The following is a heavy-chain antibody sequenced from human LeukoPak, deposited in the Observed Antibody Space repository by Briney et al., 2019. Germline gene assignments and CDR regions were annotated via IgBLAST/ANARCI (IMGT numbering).Heavy chain of an antibody. D-gene: IGHD2-2*01. CDR1: GFTFTNCA. Sequence: GGSLRLSCAASGFTFTNCAMSWVRQAPGKGLEWVSAISGSGGGTYYADSVKGRFTISRDNSKNMLFLQMNSLRAEDTAVYYCAKGRDSTSCYDNWGQGTLVTVSS. CDR3: AKGRDSTSCYDN. CDR2: ISGSGGGT. J-gene: IGHJ4*02. V-gene: IGHV3-23*01.